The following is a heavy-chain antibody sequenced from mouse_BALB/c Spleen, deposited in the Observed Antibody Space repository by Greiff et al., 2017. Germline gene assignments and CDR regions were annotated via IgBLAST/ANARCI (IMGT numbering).Heavy chain of an antibody. Sequence: EVKLMESGGGLVKPGGSLKLSCAASGFAFSSYDMSWVRQTPEKRLEWVAYISSGGGSTYYPDTVKGRFTISRDNAKNTLYLQMSSLKSEDTAMYYCARHRGDYAMDYWGQGTSVTVSS. CDR3: ARHRGDYAMDY. J-gene: IGHJ4*01. CDR1: GFAFSSYD. V-gene: IGHV5-12-1*01. CDR2: ISSGGGST.